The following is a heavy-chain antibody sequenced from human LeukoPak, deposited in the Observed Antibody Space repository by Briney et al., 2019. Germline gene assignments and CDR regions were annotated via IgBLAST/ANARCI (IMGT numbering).Heavy chain of an antibody. D-gene: IGHD5-18*01. J-gene: IGHJ4*02. V-gene: IGHV4-61*08. CDR1: GGSISSGGYY. CDR3: ARVAGTAMAHPFDY. Sequence: SETLSLTCTVSGGSISSGGYYWSWIRQPPGKGLEWIGYIYYSGSTNYNPSLKSRVTISVDTSKNQFSLKPSSVTAADTAVYYCARVAGTAMAHPFDYWGQGTLVTVSS. CDR2: IYYSGST.